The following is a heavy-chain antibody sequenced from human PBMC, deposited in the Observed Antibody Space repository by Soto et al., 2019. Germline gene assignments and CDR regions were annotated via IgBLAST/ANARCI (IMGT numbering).Heavy chain of an antibody. J-gene: IGHJ4*02. CDR2: INHTGST. Sequence: SETLSLTCAVYRGSFSGYSWTWIRQPPGTGLEWIGEINHTGSTNYNPSLKSRVTISVDTSKNQFSLKLTSVTAADTAVYYCARDKITGLFDYWGQGTLVTVSS. CDR3: ARDKITGLFDY. CDR1: RGSFSGYS. V-gene: IGHV4-34*01. D-gene: IGHD2-8*02.